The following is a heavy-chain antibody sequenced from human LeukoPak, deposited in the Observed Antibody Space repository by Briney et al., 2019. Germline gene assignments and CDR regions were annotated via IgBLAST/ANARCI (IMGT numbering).Heavy chain of an antibody. D-gene: IGHD3-10*01. CDR3: ARAVYYSNYLGY. Sequence: GGSLRLSCAASGFTFSSYWMHWVRQAPGKGLVWVSRINSDGSITAYADSVKGRFTISRDNAKNTLYLQMNSLRAEDTAMYYCARAVYYSNYLGYWGQGTLVTVSS. CDR1: GFTFSSYW. V-gene: IGHV3-74*01. J-gene: IGHJ4*01. CDR2: INSDGSIT.